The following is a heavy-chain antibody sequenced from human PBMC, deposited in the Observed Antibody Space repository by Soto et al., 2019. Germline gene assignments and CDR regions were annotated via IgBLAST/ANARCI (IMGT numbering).Heavy chain of an antibody. D-gene: IGHD2-2*01. CDR2: IYYSGST. CDR3: AREVPAAMFVDY. V-gene: IGHV4-39*02. Sequence: SETLSLTCTVSGGSISSSSFYWGWIRQPPGKGLEWIGSIYYSGSTYYNPSLKSRVTISVDTSKNQFSLKLSSVTAADTAVYYCAREVPAAMFVDYWGQGTLVTVSS. J-gene: IGHJ4*02. CDR1: GGSISSSSFY.